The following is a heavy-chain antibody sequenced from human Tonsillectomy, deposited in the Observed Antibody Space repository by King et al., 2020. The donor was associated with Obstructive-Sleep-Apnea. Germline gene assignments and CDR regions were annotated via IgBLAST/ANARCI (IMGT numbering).Heavy chain of an antibody. Sequence: VQLQESGPGLVKPSETLSLTCSVSGGSISSSFWSWIRQPAGKGLEWIGRVYTSGSTKYSPSLKSRVSMSADASKNQISLKLTSVTAADTAVYYCARTNSAATDYDPDWFDPWGQGTLVIVSS. D-gene: IGHD3-22*01. V-gene: IGHV4-4*07. CDR2: VYTSGST. CDR1: GGSISSSF. CDR3: ARTNSAATDYDPDWFDP. J-gene: IGHJ5*02.